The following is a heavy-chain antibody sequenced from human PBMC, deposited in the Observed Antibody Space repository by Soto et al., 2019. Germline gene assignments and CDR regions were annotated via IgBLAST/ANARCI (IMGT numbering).Heavy chain of an antibody. CDR2: ISWNSGNL. J-gene: IGHJ4*02. CDR1: GFTFDDYA. Sequence: EVQLVESGGGLVQPGRSLRLSCAASGFTFDDYAMHWVRQGPGKGLEWVSSISWNSGNLGYADSVKGRFTISRDNAKNSLNLQMNSLGAEDTALYYCSKGASATVFAYTDYWGQGTLVNVSS. CDR3: SKGASATVFAYTDY. V-gene: IGHV3-9*01. D-gene: IGHD4-17*01.